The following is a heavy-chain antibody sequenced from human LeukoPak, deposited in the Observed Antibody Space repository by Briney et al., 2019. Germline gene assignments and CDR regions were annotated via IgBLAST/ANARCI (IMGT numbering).Heavy chain of an antibody. V-gene: IGHV3-64D*09. Sequence: GGSLRLSCSASGFTFSSYSMHWVRQAPGKGLEYVSAISSNGVSTYYADSVKGRFTISRDNSKNTVYLQMSSLRAEDTAVYFCVKDGARGSYNDFLTWGQGTLVTVSS. CDR1: GFTFSSYS. J-gene: IGHJ5*02. CDR3: VKDGARGSYNDFLT. D-gene: IGHD3-9*01. CDR2: ISSNGVST.